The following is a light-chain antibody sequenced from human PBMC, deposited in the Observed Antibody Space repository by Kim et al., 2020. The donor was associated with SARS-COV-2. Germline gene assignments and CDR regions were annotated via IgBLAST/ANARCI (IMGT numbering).Light chain of an antibody. CDR2: QDS. CDR3: QAWDSSTAV. V-gene: IGLV3-1*01. CDR1: KLGDKY. Sequence: VSPGQTASITCPGDKLGDKYACWYQQKPGQSPVLVIYQDSKRPSGIPERFSGSNSGNTATLTISGTQAMDEADYYCQAWDSSTAVFGGGTQLTVL. J-gene: IGLJ3*02.